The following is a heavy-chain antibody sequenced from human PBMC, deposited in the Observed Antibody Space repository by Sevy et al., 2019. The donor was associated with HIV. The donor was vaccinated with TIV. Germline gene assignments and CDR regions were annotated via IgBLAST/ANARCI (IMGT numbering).Heavy chain of an antibody. J-gene: IGHJ6*02. V-gene: IGHV1-2*06. CDR1: GYAFTGFY. CDR2: INPISGAT. D-gene: IGHD3-3*01. CDR3: ARAQTDFWTGGMGV. Sequence: ASVKVSCKASGYAFTGFYMHWVRQAPGQGLEWMGRINPISGATDDPQKFQGRVTMTRDTSISTAYLELSGLTSDDTAVYYCARAQTDFWTGGMGVWGQGTTVTVSS.